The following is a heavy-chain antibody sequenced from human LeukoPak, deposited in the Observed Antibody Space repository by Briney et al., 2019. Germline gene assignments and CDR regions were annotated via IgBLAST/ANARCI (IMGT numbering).Heavy chain of an antibody. V-gene: IGHV4-61*05. J-gene: IGHJ5*02. CDR2: IYYTGST. D-gene: IGHD4-17*01. CDR1: GGSISSSSYY. Sequence: SETLSLTCTVSGGSISSSSYYWTWIRQPPGKGLELIGYIYYTGSTNYHHSLKSRVTISVDTSKNQFSLKLSSVTAADTAVYYCARQGTTVTSNWFDPWGQGTLVTVSS. CDR3: ARQGTTVTSNWFDP.